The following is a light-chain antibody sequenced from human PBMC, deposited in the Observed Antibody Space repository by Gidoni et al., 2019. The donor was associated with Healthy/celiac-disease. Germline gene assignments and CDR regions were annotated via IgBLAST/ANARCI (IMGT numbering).Light chain of an antibody. Sequence: DIQMTQSPSSLSASVGDRVTITCRASQSISTFLNWYQQRPGKAPKLLIYGGSSLQSGVPSRFSGSGSGTDFTLTNSSLQPEDFATYYCQQSYSLPLTFGGGTKVEIK. CDR1: QSISTF. CDR2: GGS. J-gene: IGKJ4*01. V-gene: IGKV1-39*01. CDR3: QQSYSLPLT.